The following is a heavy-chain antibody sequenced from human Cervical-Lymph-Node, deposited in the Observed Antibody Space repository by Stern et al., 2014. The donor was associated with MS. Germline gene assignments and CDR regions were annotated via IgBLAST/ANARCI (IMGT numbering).Heavy chain of an antibody. V-gene: IGHV3-21*01. D-gene: IGHD3-22*01. J-gene: IGHJ2*01. CDR1: GFTFSSYS. CDR3: ARGTGSSGYYPEYWYFDL. CDR2: ISSSSSYI. Sequence: EVHLVESGGGLVKPGGSLRLSCAASGFTFSSYSMNWVRQAPGKGLEWVSSISSSSSYIYYADSVKGRFTISRDNAKNSLYLQMNSLRAEDTAVYYCARGTGSSGYYPEYWYFDLWGRGTLVTVSS.